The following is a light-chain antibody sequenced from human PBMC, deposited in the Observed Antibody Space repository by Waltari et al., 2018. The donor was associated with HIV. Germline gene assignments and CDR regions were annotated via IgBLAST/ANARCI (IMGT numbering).Light chain of an antibody. CDR2: GAS. CDR1: ESINSH. J-gene: IGKJ2*01. Sequence: VMTQSPATVSKSRGETATLSCRASESINSHLAWYQHKPGQAPRLLSYGASTRAAGIPARFSGSGSGTEFSLTISSLQSEDFAVYYCQQYNNWPPYTFGQGTKLEIK. CDR3: QQYNNWPPYT. V-gene: IGKV3-15*01.